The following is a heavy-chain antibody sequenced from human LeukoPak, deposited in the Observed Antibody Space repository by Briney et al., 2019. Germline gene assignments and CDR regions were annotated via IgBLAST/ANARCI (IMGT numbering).Heavy chain of an antibody. V-gene: IGHV1-2*02. Sequence: ASVTVSCKASGYTFTSYGISWVRQAPGQGLEWMGWINPNSGGTNYAQKFQGRVTMTRDTSISTAYMELSRLRSDDTAVYYCARDRGYYDSSGYYYGGDFDYWGQGTLVTVSS. CDR2: INPNSGGT. CDR1: GYTFTSYG. CDR3: ARDRGYYDSSGYYYGGDFDY. J-gene: IGHJ4*02. D-gene: IGHD3-22*01.